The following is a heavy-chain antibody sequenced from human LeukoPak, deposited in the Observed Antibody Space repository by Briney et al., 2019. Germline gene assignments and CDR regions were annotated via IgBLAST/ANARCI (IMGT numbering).Heavy chain of an antibody. D-gene: IGHD4-17*01. Sequence: KPSETLSLTCTVPGGSISNYYWSWIRQPPGKGLEWIGYIYHSGNTDYNPSLKSRVTLSVDTSKNQFSLKLNSVTAADTAVYYCARGIGVTTTRPYWYFDLWGRGTLVTVSS. V-gene: IGHV4-59*01. J-gene: IGHJ2*01. CDR2: IYHSGNT. CDR3: ARGIGVTTTRPYWYFDL. CDR1: GGSISNYY.